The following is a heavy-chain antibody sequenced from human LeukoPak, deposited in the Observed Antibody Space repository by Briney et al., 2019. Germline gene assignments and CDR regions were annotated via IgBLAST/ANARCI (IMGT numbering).Heavy chain of an antibody. D-gene: IGHD2-2*01. CDR1: GGTFSSYA. V-gene: IGHV1-69*06. CDR2: IVPIFGTA. Sequence: GASVKVSCKASGGTFSSYAISWVRQAPGQGLEWMGGIVPIFGTANYAQKFQGRVTITADKSTSTAYMELSSLRSEDTAVYYCARDGCSSTSCYNAFDIWGQGTMVTVSS. CDR3: ARDGCSSTSCYNAFDI. J-gene: IGHJ3*02.